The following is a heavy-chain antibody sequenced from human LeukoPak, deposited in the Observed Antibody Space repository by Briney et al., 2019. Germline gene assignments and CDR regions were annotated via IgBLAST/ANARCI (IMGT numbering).Heavy chain of an antibody. CDR2: IYHSGST. CDR3: ARSIGQSGSLDY. J-gene: IGHJ4*02. V-gene: IGHV4-30-2*01. Sequence: TSETLSLTCTVSGGSISSGGYYWSWIRQPPGKGLEWIGYIYHSGSTYYNPSLKSRVTISVDRSKNQFSLKLSSVTAADTAVYYCARSIGQSGSLDYWGQGTLVTVSS. D-gene: IGHD3/OR15-3a*01. CDR1: GGSISSGGYY.